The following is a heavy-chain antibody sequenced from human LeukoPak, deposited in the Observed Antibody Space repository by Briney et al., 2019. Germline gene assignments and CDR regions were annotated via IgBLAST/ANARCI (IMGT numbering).Heavy chain of an antibody. CDR2: ISSSGSTI. V-gene: IGHV3-11*04. J-gene: IGHJ4*02. CDR3: AREREGERKSGYYYYFDY. D-gene: IGHD3-22*01. Sequence: PGGSLRLSCAASGFTFSDYYMSWIRQAPGKGLEWVSYISSSGSTIYYADSVKGRFTISRDNAKNSLYLQMNSLRAEDTAVYYCAREREGERKSGYYYYFDYWGQGTLVTVSS. CDR1: GFTFSDYY.